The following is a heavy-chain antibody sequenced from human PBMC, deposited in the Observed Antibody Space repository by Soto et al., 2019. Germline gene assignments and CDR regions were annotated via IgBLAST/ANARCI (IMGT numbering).Heavy chain of an antibody. J-gene: IGHJ4*02. D-gene: IGHD6-19*01. Sequence: ESLKIYCHGSGYIFTSYWIGWVRHMPGKGLERMGIIYPGDSDTRYSPSFQGQVTISADKSITTTYLQWSSLKASDTAIYYCARLFDTSGWYDYWGQGTLVTVSS. V-gene: IGHV5-51*01. CDR3: ARLFDTSGWYDY. CDR2: IYPGDSDT. CDR1: GYIFTSYW.